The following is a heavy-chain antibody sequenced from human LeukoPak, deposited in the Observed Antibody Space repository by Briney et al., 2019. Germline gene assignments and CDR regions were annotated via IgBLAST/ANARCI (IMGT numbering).Heavy chain of an antibody. Sequence: ASVKVSCKASGYTFTSYGISWVRQAPGQGLEWMGWVSAYNGNTNYAQKLQGRVTMTTDTSTSTAYMELRSLRSDDTAVYYCAEDYGGGNWFDPWGQGTLVTVSS. CDR3: AEDYGGGNWFDP. CDR1: GYTFTSYG. CDR2: VSAYNGNT. V-gene: IGHV1-18*01. J-gene: IGHJ5*02. D-gene: IGHD4-23*01.